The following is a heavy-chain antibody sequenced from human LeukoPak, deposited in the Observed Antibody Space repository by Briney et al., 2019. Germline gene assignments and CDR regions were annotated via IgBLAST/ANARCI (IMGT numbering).Heavy chain of an antibody. Sequence: PSETLSLTCAVYGGSFSGYYWSWIRQPPGKGLEWIGEINHSGSTNYNPSLKSRVTISVDTSKNQFSLKLSSVTAADTAVYYCARGWELFGYYYYGMDVWGKGNTVTVSS. J-gene: IGHJ6*04. CDR2: INHSGST. D-gene: IGHD1-26*01. V-gene: IGHV4-34*01. CDR3: ARGWELFGYYYYGMDV. CDR1: GGSFSGYY.